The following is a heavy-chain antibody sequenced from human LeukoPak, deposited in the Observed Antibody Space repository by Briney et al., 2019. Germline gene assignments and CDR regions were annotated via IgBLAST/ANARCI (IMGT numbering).Heavy chain of an antibody. CDR2: ITPNSGST. V-gene: IGHV1-2*02. J-gene: IGHJ4*02. Sequence: ASVKVSCKASGYTFTDYYMHWARQAPGQGLEWMGWITPNSGSTNYAQKFQGRVTMTRDTSISTVNMELSRLKSDDTAVYYCARSAAAAAGIAYWGQGTLVTVSS. CDR3: ARSAAAAAGIAY. D-gene: IGHD6-13*01. CDR1: GYTFTDYY.